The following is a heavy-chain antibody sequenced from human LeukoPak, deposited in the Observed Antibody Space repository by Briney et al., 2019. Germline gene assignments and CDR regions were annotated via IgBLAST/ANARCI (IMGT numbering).Heavy chain of an antibody. CDR3: ARDLSY. CDR2: INHSGST. Sequence: PSETLSLTCAVYGGSFSDYYWTWIRQPPGKGLEWIGEINHSGSTNYNPSLKSRVTISVDTSKKQFFLKLSSVTAADTAVYYCARDLSYWGQGTLVTVSS. V-gene: IGHV4-34*01. J-gene: IGHJ4*02. CDR1: GGSFSDYY.